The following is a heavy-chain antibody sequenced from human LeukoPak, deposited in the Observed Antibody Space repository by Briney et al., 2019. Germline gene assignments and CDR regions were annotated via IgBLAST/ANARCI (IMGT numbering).Heavy chain of an antibody. D-gene: IGHD1-1*01. CDR3: VRADNWNAFEY. Sequence: SETLSLTCTVSGGSISSSSYYWGWIRQPPGKGLEWIGSIYYSGSTYYNPSLKSRVTISVDTSKNQFSLKLSSVTAADTAVYYCVRADNWNAFEYWGQGTLVTVSS. V-gene: IGHV4-39*07. CDR1: GGSISSSSYY. CDR2: IYYSGST. J-gene: IGHJ1*01.